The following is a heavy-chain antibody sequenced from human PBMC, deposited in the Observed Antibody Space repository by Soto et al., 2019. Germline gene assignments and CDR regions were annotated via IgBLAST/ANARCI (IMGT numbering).Heavy chain of an antibody. CDR2: INHSGST. V-gene: IGHV4-34*01. CDR3: ARGGHYYGSGSYYNPSPYYFDY. Sequence: QVQLQQWGAGLLKPSETLSLTCAVYGGSFSGYYWSWIRQPPGKGLEWIGEINHSGSTNYNPSLKSRVTISVDTSKNQFSLNLSSVTAADTAVYYCARGGHYYGSGSYYNPSPYYFDYWGQGTLVTVSS. J-gene: IGHJ4*02. D-gene: IGHD3-10*01. CDR1: GGSFSGYY.